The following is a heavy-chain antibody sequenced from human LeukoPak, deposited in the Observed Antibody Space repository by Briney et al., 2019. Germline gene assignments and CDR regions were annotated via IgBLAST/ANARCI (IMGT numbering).Heavy chain of an antibody. CDR2: ISGSGGST. CDR3: AKQMMERQQYYYMDV. J-gene: IGHJ6*03. Sequence: GGSLRLSCAASGFTFSIYAISWVRQAPGKGLEWVSGISGSGGSTYYADSVKGRFTISRENSKNTLYLQMNSLRGEDTAVYYCAKQMMERQQYYYMDVWGKGTSVTVSS. D-gene: IGHD6-13*01. V-gene: IGHV3-23*01. CDR1: GFTFSIYA.